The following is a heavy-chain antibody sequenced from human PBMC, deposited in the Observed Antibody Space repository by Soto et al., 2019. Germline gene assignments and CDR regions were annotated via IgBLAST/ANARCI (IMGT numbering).Heavy chain of an antibody. V-gene: IGHV1-3*01. D-gene: IGHD6-6*01. J-gene: IGHJ6*01. CDR3: ARDPEYIANYYSYGMEV. CDR2: INAGNGNT. CDR1: GYTFTSYA. Sequence: ASVKVSCKASGYTFTSYAMHWVRQAPGQRLEWMGWINAGNGNTKYSQKFQGRVTITRDTSASTAYMELSSLRSEDTAVYYCARDPEYIANYYSYGMEVWGQGTTVNVSS.